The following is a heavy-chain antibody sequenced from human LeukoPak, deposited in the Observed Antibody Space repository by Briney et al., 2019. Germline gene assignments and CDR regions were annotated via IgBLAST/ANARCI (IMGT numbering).Heavy chain of an antibody. CDR2: IYYTGST. J-gene: IGHJ4*02. Sequence: PSETLSLTCTVSGGSVCSGSYYWSWIRQPPGKGLEWIGYIYYTGSTNYNPSLKSRVTISVDTPKNQFSLKVNSVTAADTAVYYCAAYSNYWRDYWGQGTLVTVSS. V-gene: IGHV4-61*01. CDR3: AAYSNYWRDY. D-gene: IGHD4-11*01. CDR1: GGSVCSGSYY.